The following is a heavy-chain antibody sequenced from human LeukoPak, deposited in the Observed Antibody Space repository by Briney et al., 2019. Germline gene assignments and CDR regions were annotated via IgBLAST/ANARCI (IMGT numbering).Heavy chain of an antibody. Sequence: SETLSLTCIVSGGSINSSYYWGWIRQPPGKGLEWIGSIYYSGSTYYDPSLKSRVTISVDTSKNQFSLKLSSVTAADTAVYYCARLGLAVAVAGTAISYWGQGTLVTVSS. CDR3: ARLGLAVAVAGTAISY. CDR1: GGSINSSYY. D-gene: IGHD6-19*01. V-gene: IGHV4-39*01. CDR2: IYYSGST. J-gene: IGHJ4*02.